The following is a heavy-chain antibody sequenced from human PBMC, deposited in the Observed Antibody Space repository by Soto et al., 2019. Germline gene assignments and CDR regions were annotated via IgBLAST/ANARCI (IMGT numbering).Heavy chain of an antibody. D-gene: IGHD5-18*01. Sequence: VKATSKAPRYAYTSCCRSSPRQAPEQGLEWMGWISAYNGNTNYAQKLQGRVTMTTDTSTSTAYMELRSMRSDDTAVYYCVRVQQGDERIPLHSWFESWGQGTLVTVSS. V-gene: IGHV1-18*01. CDR3: VRVQQGDERIPLHSWFES. CDR1: RYAYTSCC. CDR2: ISAYNGNT. J-gene: IGHJ5*01.